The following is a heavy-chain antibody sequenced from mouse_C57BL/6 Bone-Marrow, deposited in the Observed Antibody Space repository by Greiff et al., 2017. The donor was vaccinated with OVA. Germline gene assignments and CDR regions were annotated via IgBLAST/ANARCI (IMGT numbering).Heavy chain of an antibody. CDR3: TRDYYYGSRAWLAY. Sequence: EVQLVESGAGLVKPGASLKLSCAASGFTFSSYAMSWVRQTPEKRLEWIAYISRGGDYIYYADTVKGRFTISRDNARNTLYLQMSSLKSEDTAMHYCTRDYYYGSRAWLAYWGQGTLVTVSA. CDR2: ISRGGDYI. J-gene: IGHJ3*01. CDR1: GFTFSSYA. D-gene: IGHD1-1*01. V-gene: IGHV5-9-1*02.